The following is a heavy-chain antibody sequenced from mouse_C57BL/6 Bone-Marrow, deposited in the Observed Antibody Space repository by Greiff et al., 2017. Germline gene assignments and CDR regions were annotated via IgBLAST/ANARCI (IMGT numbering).Heavy chain of an antibody. J-gene: IGHJ3*01. Sequence: QVQLQQPGAELVMPGASVKLSCKASGYTFTSYWMHWVKQRPGQGLEWIGEIDPSDSYTNYNQTFKGTSTFTVDKSSSTSYMQLSSLTSEYSAVYYCAREGWSFAYWGQGTLVTVSA. CDR3: AREGWSFAY. V-gene: IGHV1-69*01. CDR2: IDPSDSYT. CDR1: GYTFTSYW. D-gene: IGHD1-1*02.